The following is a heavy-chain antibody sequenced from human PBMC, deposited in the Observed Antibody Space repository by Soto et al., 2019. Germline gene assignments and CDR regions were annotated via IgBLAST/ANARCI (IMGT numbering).Heavy chain of an antibody. Sequence: SETLSLTCTVSGGSISSYYWTWIRQPSGKGLEWIGRIYTSGSTNYNPSLKSRVTMSVDTSKNQFSLKLSSVTAADTAVYYCARDLKFGQADYWGQGSQVTVSS. CDR3: ARDLKFGQADY. CDR2: IYTSGST. D-gene: IGHD3-10*01. J-gene: IGHJ4*02. CDR1: GGSISSYY. V-gene: IGHV4-4*07.